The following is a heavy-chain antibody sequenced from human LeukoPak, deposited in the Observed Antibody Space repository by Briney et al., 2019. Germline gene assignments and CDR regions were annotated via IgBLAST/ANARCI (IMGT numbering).Heavy chain of an antibody. V-gene: IGHV3-21*01. J-gene: IGHJ5*02. D-gene: IGHD3-3*01. CDR1: GFTFSSYS. CDR3: ARDATIDRYYDFWSGQNWFDP. Sequence: GGSLRLSCAASGFTFSSYSMNWVRQAPGKGLEWVSSISSSSSYICYADSVKGRFTISRDNAKNSLYLQMNSLRAEDTAVYYCARDATIDRYYDFWSGQNWFDPWGQGTLVTVSS. CDR2: ISSSSSYI.